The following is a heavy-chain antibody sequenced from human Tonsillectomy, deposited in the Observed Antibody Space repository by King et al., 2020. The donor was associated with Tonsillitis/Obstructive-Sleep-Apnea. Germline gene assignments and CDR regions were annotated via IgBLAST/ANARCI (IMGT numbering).Heavy chain of an antibody. Sequence: VQLVESGGGLVQPGRSLRLSCAASGFTFDDYAMHWVRQAPGKGLEWVSGISWNSGSIGYADSMKGRFTISRDNAKNPLYLQMNSLRAEDTALYYCAKDISHGECSSIRCYHRRIDYWGQGTLVTVSS. J-gene: IGHJ4*02. CDR3: AKDISHGECSSIRCYHRRIDY. D-gene: IGHD2-2*01. CDR1: GFTFDDYA. V-gene: IGHV3-9*01. CDR2: ISWNSGSI.